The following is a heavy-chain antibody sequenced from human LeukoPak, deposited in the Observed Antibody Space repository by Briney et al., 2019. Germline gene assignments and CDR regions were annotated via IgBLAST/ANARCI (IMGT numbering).Heavy chain of an antibody. Sequence: PGGSLSLSCATSGFTLTNFAMHWVRQAPGKGLEYASAMSSDGGTTYYANSVQGRFTMPRDKSKNAVYLQMGSLRPDDMAVYYCARGGSLSAYDSWGQGTLATVSS. CDR3: ARGGSLSAYDS. CDR1: GFTLTNFA. J-gene: IGHJ4*02. V-gene: IGHV3-64*01. D-gene: IGHD2/OR15-2a*01. CDR2: MSSDGGTT.